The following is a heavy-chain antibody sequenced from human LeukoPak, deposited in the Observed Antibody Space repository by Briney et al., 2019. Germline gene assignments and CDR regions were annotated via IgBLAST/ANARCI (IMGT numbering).Heavy chain of an antibody. Sequence: SETLSLTCTLSGRSLSSGDYYWAWIRQPPGKGLELVGHIYNGLSTYYNPSLRSRLTISADVSKNQFSLRLTSVTAADTAVYYCARDQGYCTSTSCHSWIDSWGQGTLVIVSS. J-gene: IGHJ4*02. CDR1: GRSLSSGDYY. V-gene: IGHV4-30-4*01. CDR2: IYNGLST. D-gene: IGHD2-2*01. CDR3: ARDQGYCTSTSCHSWIDS.